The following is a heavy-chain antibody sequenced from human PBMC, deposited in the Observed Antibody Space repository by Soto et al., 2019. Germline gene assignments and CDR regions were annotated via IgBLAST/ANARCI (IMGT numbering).Heavy chain of an antibody. CDR2: INPSGGHT. V-gene: IGHV1-46*03. Sequence: QVQLVQSGAEVKKPGASVKVSCKASGNTFSNYYIHWVRQAPGQGLEWMGTINPSGGHTTYAQKFLGRVTRTSDTSTSTLYMELTSLRSEDTAVYYCARGGHVVVVTAAFDYWGQGTLVTVSS. J-gene: IGHJ4*02. CDR1: GNTFSNYY. CDR3: ARGGHVVVVTAAFDY. D-gene: IGHD2-21*02.